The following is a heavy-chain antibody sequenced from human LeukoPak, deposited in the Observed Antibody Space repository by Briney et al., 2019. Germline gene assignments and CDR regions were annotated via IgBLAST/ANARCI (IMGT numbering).Heavy chain of an antibody. D-gene: IGHD2-2*01. J-gene: IGHJ4*02. CDR1: GITASSYA. CDR3: AKAYCSSTTCYRSFDD. CDR2: ISGSGDRT. V-gene: IGHV3-23*01. Sequence: GGSLRLSCAASGITASSYAMTWVRQAPGKGLEWVSSISGSGDRTMYADSVKGRFTISRDNSKNTLSLQMNGLRAEDTAVYYCAKAYCSSTTCYRSFDDWGQGTLVTVSS.